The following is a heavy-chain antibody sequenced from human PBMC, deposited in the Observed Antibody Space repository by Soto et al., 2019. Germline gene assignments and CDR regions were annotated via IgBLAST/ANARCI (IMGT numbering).Heavy chain of an antibody. CDR3: AFNSGSGSYYFDY. V-gene: IGHV3-23*01. Sequence: EVQLLESGGGLVQPGGSLRLSCAASGFTFSSYAMWWVRQAPGKGLECVSAISGGGETTYYADSVKGRFTISRDNSKNTLYLQMNSLRAEDTDVYYCAFNSGSGSYYFDYWGQGPLVTVSS. CDR1: GFTFSSYA. D-gene: IGHD3-10*01. CDR2: ISGGGETT. J-gene: IGHJ4*02.